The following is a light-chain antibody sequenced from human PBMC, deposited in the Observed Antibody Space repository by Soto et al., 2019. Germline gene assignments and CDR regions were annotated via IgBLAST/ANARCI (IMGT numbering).Light chain of an antibody. CDR2: GAS. J-gene: IGKJ1*01. Sequence: ETGVTQSPGTLSLSPGVRATLCSRASQSVSNNYLGWYQQKPGQAPRLLIYGASNRATGIPDRFSGSGSGTDFTLTISRLEPEDFAVYYCQQYGSSGTFGQGTKVDIK. CDR1: QSVSNNY. V-gene: IGKV3-20*01. CDR3: QQYGSSGT.